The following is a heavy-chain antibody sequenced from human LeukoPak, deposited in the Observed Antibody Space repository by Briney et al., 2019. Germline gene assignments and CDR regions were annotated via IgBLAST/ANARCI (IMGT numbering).Heavy chain of an antibody. J-gene: IGHJ3*02. CDR1: GFTFSSYS. CDR3: ARGAIWFGDNPGAFDI. CDR2: ISSSGSTI. V-gene: IGHV3-48*04. Sequence: GGSLRLSCAASGFTFSSYSMNWVRQAPGKGLEWVSYISSSGSTIYYADSVKGRFTISRDNAKNSLYLQMNSLRAEDTAVYYCARGAIWFGDNPGAFDIWGQGTMVTVSS. D-gene: IGHD3-10*01.